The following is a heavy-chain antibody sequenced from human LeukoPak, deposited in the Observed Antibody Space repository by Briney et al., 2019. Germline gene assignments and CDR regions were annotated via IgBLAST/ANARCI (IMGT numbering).Heavy chain of an antibody. Sequence: ASVKVSCKASGYTFTSYGISWVRQAPGQGLEWMGWINAYNGNTNYAQKLQGRVTMTTDTSTSTAYMELRRLRSDDTAVYYCARDQGEQWLAKFDYWGQGTLVTVSS. CDR1: GYTFTSYG. CDR2: INAYNGNT. J-gene: IGHJ4*02. V-gene: IGHV1-18*01. D-gene: IGHD6-19*01. CDR3: ARDQGEQWLAKFDY.